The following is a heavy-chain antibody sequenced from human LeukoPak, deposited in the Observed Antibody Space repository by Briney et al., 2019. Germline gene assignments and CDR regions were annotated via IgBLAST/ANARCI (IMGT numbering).Heavy chain of an antibody. V-gene: IGHV1-2*02. Sequence: ASVKVSCKASGYTFSGYYMDWVRQAPGQGLKWLGWINPKSGATHYAQKFQGRVTMARDTSLNTAYLELSRLQSDDTAVCYCARGLSDSSGWPGSSYLDVWGTGTTVTVSS. CDR3: ARGLSDSSGWPGSSYLDV. CDR2: INPKSGAT. D-gene: IGHD6-19*01. J-gene: IGHJ6*03. CDR1: GYTFSGYY.